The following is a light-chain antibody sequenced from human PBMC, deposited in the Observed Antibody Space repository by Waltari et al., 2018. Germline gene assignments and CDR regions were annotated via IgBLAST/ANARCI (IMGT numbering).Light chain of an antibody. CDR3: QKYDRLPAT. V-gene: IGKV3-20*01. Sequence: SCRASQSVSRFLAWYQQKPGQAPRLLIYGASTRATGIPDRFSGSGSGTDSSLTISRLEPEDFAVYYCQKYDRLPATFGQGTKVEIK. J-gene: IGKJ1*01. CDR2: GAS. CDR1: QSVSRF.